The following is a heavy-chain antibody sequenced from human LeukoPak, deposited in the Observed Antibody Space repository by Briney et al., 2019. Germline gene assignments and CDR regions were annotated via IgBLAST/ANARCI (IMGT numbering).Heavy chain of an antibody. V-gene: IGHV3-74*01. CDR3: VRLTTGNAFDI. CDR1: GFIVSIYW. J-gene: IGHJ3*02. Sequence: GGSLRLSCTASGFIVSIYWMLWVRQGPGKGLVWVSRIYGDGTGIDYADSVKGRFTISRDNAKNTVYLEMNSLRAEDTAVYYCVRLTTGNAFDIWGQGTMVTVSS. D-gene: IGHD1-1*01. CDR2: IYGDGTGI.